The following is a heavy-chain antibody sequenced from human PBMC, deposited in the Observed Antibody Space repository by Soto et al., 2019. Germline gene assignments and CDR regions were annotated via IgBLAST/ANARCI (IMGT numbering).Heavy chain of an antibody. V-gene: IGHV3-23*01. D-gene: IGHD3-16*01. CDR2: ISASGGST. CDR1: GFTFSSYA. J-gene: IGHJ4*02. Sequence: PGGSLRLSCAASGFTFSSYAMSWVRQAPGKELEWVAGISASGGSTYYADSVKGRFTISRDNSKNTLYLQMNSLRAEDTAVYYCAKDWVPPAYWGQGTLVTVSS. CDR3: AKDWVPPAY.